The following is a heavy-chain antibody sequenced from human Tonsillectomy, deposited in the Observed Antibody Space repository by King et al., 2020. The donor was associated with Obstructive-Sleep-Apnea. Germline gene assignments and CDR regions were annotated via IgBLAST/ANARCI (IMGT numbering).Heavy chain of an antibody. D-gene: IGHD2-15*01. CDR3: ARGPCSGGSCYWWYFDY. CDR1: GFTFSSYS. Sequence: QLVQSGGGLVKPGGSLRLSCAASGFTFSSYSMSWVRQAPGQGLEWVSSISSSSTYIYYADSVKGRFTISRDNAKNSLYLQMNSLRAEDTAVYYCARGPCSGGSCYWWYFDYWGQGTLVTVSS. J-gene: IGHJ4*02. V-gene: IGHV3-21*01. CDR2: ISSSSTYI.